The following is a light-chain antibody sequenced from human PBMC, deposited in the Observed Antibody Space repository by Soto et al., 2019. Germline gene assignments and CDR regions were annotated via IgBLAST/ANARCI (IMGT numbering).Light chain of an antibody. CDR2: GNS. J-gene: IGLJ1*01. Sequence: SVLTQPPSVSGAPGQRVTISCTGRSSNIGAGYDVPWYQQLPGTAPKLLLYGNSNRPSGVPDRFSGSKSGTSASLAITGLQAEDEADYYCQSYYSSLSGYVFGTGTKLTVL. V-gene: IGLV1-40*01. CDR3: QSYYSSLSGYV. CDR1: SSNIGAGYD.